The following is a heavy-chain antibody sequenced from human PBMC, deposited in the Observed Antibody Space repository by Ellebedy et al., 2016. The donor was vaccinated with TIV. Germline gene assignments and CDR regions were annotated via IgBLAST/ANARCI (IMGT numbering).Heavy chain of an antibody. J-gene: IGHJ4*02. CDR1: GDSISGYY. CDR2: IYSSGSG. D-gene: IGHD6-19*01. Sequence: MPSETLSLTCTVSGDSISGYYWSWIRQPPGKGLEWIGYIYSSGSGEYNPSLKSRDTMSVDTSRGQFSLRLNSVTAADTAVYYCARSGGWYTPYDYWGQGTLVTVSS. CDR3: ARSGGWYTPYDY. V-gene: IGHV4-59*01.